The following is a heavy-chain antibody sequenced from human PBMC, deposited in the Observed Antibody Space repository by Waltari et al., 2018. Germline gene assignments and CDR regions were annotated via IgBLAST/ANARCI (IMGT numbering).Heavy chain of an antibody. Sequence: EVQLVESGGGLVQPGGSLRLSCAASGFTFSSYSMNWVRQAPGKGLEWVSYISSSSSTIYYADSVKGRFTISRDNAKNSLYLQMNSLRAEDTAVYYCARDLAAIVGAKFDAFDIWGQGTMVTVSS. CDR2: ISSSSSTI. D-gene: IGHD1-26*01. V-gene: IGHV3-48*04. CDR1: GFTFSSYS. CDR3: ARDLAAIVGAKFDAFDI. J-gene: IGHJ3*02.